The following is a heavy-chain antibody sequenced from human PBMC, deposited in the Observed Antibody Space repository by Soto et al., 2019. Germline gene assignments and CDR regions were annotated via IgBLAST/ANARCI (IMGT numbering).Heavy chain of an antibody. J-gene: IGHJ3*02. CDR2: ISYSGST. CDR3: ARDPTTVTKGAFDI. Sequence: QVQLQVSGPGLVKPSQTLSLTCSVSGDSISSGAYYWSWIRQHPGEGLEWVGYISYSGSTYYNPSLTSLVSISIDTSKNHLSLRLTSVTAADTAVYYCARDPTTVTKGAFDIWGQGTMVTVSS. V-gene: IGHV4-31*01. CDR1: GDSISSGAYY. D-gene: IGHD4-17*01.